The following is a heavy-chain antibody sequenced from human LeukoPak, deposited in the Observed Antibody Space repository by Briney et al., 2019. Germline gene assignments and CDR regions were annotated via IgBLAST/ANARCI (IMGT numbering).Heavy chain of an antibody. Sequence: PSETLSLTCTVSGGSISSYYWSWIRQPPGKGLEWIGYIYYSGSTNYNPSLKSRVTISVDTSKNQFSLKLSSVTAADTAVYYCARAHAVTTNDAFDIWGQGTMVTVSS. CDR3: ARAHAVTTNDAFDI. CDR1: GGSISSYY. V-gene: IGHV4-59*01. J-gene: IGHJ3*02. D-gene: IGHD4-11*01. CDR2: IYYSGST.